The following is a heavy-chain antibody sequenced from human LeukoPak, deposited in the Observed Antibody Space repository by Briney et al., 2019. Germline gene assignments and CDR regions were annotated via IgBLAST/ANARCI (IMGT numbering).Heavy chain of an antibody. V-gene: IGHV3-53*01. J-gene: IGHJ4*02. D-gene: IGHD5-18*01. CDR1: GFTVSSNY. CDR3: AKARYTYSSDFDY. Sequence: GGSLRLSCAASGFTVSSNYMSWVRQAPGKGLEWVSVIYSSGSTYYADSVKGRFTISRDNSKNTLYLQMNSLRAEDTALYYCAKARYTYSSDFDYWGQGTLVTVSS. CDR2: IYSSGST.